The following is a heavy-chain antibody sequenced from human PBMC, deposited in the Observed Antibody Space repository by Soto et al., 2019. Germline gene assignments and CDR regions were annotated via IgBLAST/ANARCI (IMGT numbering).Heavy chain of an antibody. V-gene: IGHV3-73*01. J-gene: IGHJ4*02. CDR3: TSEIAVAGFYY. Sequence: PGGSLRVSCAASWFTFSGAAMHWVRQASGKGLEWVGRIRSKANSYATAYAASVKGRFTISRDDSKNTAYLQMNSLKTEDTAVYYCTSEIAVAGFYYWGQGTLVTVSS. D-gene: IGHD6-19*01. CDR2: IRSKANSYAT. CDR1: WFTFSGAA.